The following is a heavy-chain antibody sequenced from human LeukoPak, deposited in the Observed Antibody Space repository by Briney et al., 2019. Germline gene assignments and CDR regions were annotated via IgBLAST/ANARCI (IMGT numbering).Heavy chain of an antibody. CDR2: IYYSGST. Sequence: PSETLSLTCTVSGGSISSSSYYWGWIRQPPGKGLEWIGSIYYSGSTYYNPSLKSRVTISVDTSKNQFSLKLSSVTAADTAVYYCASSGGYSYGSFDYWGQGTLVTVSS. J-gene: IGHJ4*02. CDR1: GGSISSSSYY. D-gene: IGHD5-18*01. V-gene: IGHV4-39*07. CDR3: ASSGGYSYGSFDY.